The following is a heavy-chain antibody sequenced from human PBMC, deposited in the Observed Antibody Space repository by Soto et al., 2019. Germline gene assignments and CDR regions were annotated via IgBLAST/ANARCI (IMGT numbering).Heavy chain of an antibody. D-gene: IGHD2-2*01. CDR3: TRRGCSTTGCYFD. V-gene: IGHV3-74*01. Sequence: GGSLRLSCAASGFPFSSYWMHWVRQAPGKGLVWVSRINGDGSSISYADSVKGRFTISRDNAKNTLYLQMNSLRAEDADVYYCTRRGCSTTGCYFDWGRGTLVTVSS. CDR1: GFPFSSYW. CDR2: INGDGSSI. J-gene: IGHJ4*02.